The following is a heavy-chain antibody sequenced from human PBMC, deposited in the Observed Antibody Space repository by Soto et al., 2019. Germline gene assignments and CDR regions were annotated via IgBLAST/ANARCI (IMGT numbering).Heavy chain of an antibody. CDR2: ISSSSRTI. Sequence: EVQLVESGGGLVQPGGSLRLSCAASGFTFSRYSMNWVRQAPGKGLEWVSYISSSSRTIYYTDSVKGRFNISRDNAKNSLYLQMNSLGAADTAVYYCARENGRSPLDYWGQGTLVTVSS. CDR1: GFTFSRYS. J-gene: IGHJ4*02. V-gene: IGHV3-48*01. CDR3: ARENGRSPLDY. D-gene: IGHD1-1*01.